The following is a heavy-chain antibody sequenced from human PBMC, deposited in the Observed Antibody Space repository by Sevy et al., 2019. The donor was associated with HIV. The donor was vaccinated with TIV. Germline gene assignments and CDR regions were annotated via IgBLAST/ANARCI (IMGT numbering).Heavy chain of an antibody. Sequence: GGSLRLSCKASGFSFTDFWMQWVRQVPGKGPEWVANINQDGSEMYYVDSVKGRFTISRDNAESAQYLQMHGLRAEDAATYFCARRYFDLWGQGTVVTVSS. CDR1: GFSFTDFW. V-gene: IGHV3-7*01. CDR2: INQDGSEM. J-gene: IGHJ4*02. CDR3: ARRYFDL.